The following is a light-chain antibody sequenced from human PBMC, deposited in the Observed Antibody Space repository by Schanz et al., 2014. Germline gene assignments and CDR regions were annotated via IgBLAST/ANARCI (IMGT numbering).Light chain of an antibody. Sequence: EIVMTQSPATLSVSPGQRVTLSCRASQTVGSNLAWYQQNPGQAPRLLIYGASTRATGVPARFSGSGSGTEFTLTISSLQSEDFAVYYCQQCISWPWTFGQGTKVETK. V-gene: IGKV3-15*01. J-gene: IGKJ1*01. CDR3: QQCISWPWT. CDR2: GAS. CDR1: QTVGSN.